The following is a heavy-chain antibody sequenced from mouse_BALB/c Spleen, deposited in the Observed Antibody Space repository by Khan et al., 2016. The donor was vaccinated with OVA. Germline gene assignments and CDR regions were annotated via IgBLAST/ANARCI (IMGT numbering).Heavy chain of an antibody. CDR3: ARVDGGDFDY. D-gene: IGHD2-3*01. CDR1: GYSITSDYA. V-gene: IGHV3-2*02. Sequence: VQLQQPGPGLVKPSQSLSLTCTVTGYSITSDYAWNWIRQFPGNKLEWMGYISYSGNTNYNPSLKSRISITRDTSKNQFFLQLNSVTTEDTATYYCARVDGGDFDYWGQGTTLTVSS. J-gene: IGHJ2*01. CDR2: ISYSGNT.